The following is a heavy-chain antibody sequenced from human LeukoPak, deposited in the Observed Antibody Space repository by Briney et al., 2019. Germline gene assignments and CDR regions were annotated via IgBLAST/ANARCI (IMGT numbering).Heavy chain of an antibody. CDR3: ARAGGYSSSWYRANPDYYYYYMDV. CDR1: GGTFSSYA. D-gene: IGHD6-13*01. V-gene: IGHV1-69*13. J-gene: IGHJ6*03. Sequence: SVKVSCKASGGTFSSYAISWVRQAPGQGLEWMGGIIPILGTANYAQKFQGRVTITADESTSTAYMELSSLRSEDTAVYYCARAGGYSSSWYRANPDYYYYYMDVWGKGTTVTISS. CDR2: IIPILGTA.